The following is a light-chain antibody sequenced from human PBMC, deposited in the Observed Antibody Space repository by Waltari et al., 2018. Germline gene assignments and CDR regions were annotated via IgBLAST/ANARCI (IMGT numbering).Light chain of an antibody. CDR2: GAS. V-gene: IGKV3-20*01. CDR1: QSLTKRY. Sequence: EVVLTQSPDTLSLSPGESATLSCRASQSLTKRYLAWYQQKPGQAPRLLIYGASSRAAGIPYRFSGSGSGTDFTLTISRLEPEDFAVYYCQQYGSSIMYTFGQGTKLEIK. CDR3: QQYGSSIMYT. J-gene: IGKJ2*01.